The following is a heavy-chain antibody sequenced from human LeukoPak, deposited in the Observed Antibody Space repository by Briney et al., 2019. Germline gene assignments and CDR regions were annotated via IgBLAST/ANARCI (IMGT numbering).Heavy chain of an antibody. CDR3: AREYYGATGY. D-gene: IGHD4/OR15-4a*01. CDR2: TYYRSKWYN. V-gene: IGHV6-1*01. CDR1: GDSVSGNSTA. J-gene: IGHJ4*02. Sequence: SQTLSLTSAMSGDSVSGNSTAWSWIRQSPSRGLEWLGRTYYRSKWYNDYAVSVKSRITINPDTSKNQFSLQLNSVTPEDTALYYCAREYYGATGYWGQGTLVTVSS.